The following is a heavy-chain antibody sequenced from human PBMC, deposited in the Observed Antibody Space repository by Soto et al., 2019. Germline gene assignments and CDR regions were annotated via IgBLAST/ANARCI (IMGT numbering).Heavy chain of an antibody. Sequence: QAQLLPSGAEVKKPGASVKVSCKASGYTFINYFIHWVRQAPGQRLEWIGIVDPSRGSADYAQKFQGRVTMTTDVSTRTVFMDLSSLRSEDTAVYYCARPLIGNTVDLWGQGTTVIVSS. V-gene: IGHV1-46*01. CDR1: GYTFINYF. J-gene: IGHJ3*01. CDR3: ARPLIGNTVDL. CDR2: VDPSRGSA. D-gene: IGHD1-7*01.